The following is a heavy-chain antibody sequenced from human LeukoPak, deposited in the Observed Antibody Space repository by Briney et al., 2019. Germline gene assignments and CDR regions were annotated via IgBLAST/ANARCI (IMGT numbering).Heavy chain of an antibody. V-gene: IGHV4-34*01. CDR1: GGSFSGYY. Sequence: PSETLSLTCAVYGGSFSGYYWSWIRQPPGKGLEWIGEINHSGSTNYNPSLKSRVTISVDTSKNQFSLKLSPVTAADTAVYYCARIQWLAFDYWGQGTLVTVSS. CDR2: INHSGST. D-gene: IGHD6-19*01. CDR3: ARIQWLAFDY. J-gene: IGHJ4*02.